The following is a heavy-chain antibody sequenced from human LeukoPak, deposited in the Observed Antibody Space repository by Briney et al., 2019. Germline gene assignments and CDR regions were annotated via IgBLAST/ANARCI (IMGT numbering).Heavy chain of an antibody. CDR1: GYSISSGYY. Sequence: PSETLSLTCTVSGYSISSGYYWGWIRQPPGKGLEWIGSIYHSGSTYYNPSLKSRVTISVDTSKNQFSLKLRSVTAADTAVYYCARGKSRASHIDYWGQGTLVTVSS. CDR2: IYHSGST. V-gene: IGHV4-38-2*02. J-gene: IGHJ4*02. CDR3: ARGKSRASHIDY.